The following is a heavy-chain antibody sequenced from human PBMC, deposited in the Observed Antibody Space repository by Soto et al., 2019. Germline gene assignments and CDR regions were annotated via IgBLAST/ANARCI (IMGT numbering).Heavy chain of an antibody. D-gene: IGHD1-1*01. Sequence: QVQLQESGPGLVKPSETLSLTCTVSGASISGYYWSWIRKSAGKGLEWIGRIYATGTTDYNPSLKSRVMTSVDTSKKQFSLRLRSVTAGDTAVYYCVRDGTKTLRDWFDPWGQGISVTVSS. V-gene: IGHV4-4*07. CDR2: IYATGTT. CDR1: GASISGYY. CDR3: VRDGTKTLRDWFDP. J-gene: IGHJ5*02.